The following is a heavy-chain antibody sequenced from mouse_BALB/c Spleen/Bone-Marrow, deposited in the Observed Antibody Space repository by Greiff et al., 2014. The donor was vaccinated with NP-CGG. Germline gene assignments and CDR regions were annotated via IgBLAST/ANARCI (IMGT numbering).Heavy chain of an antibody. CDR2: IYPGDGDT. CDR3: ARGDYRYGDFAMDY. J-gene: IGHJ4*01. Sequence: QVQLQQSGAELVRPGSSVKISCKASDYALSSNWMNWVKQRPGQGLEWIGQIYPGDGDTNYSGKFQGKATLTADKSSSTAYMQLSSLTSEDSAVYFCARGDYRYGDFAMDYWGQGTSVTVSS. CDR1: DYALSSNW. D-gene: IGHD2-12*01. V-gene: IGHV1-80*01.